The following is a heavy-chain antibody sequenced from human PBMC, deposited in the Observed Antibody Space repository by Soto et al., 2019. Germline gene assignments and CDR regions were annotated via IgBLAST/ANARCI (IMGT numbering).Heavy chain of an antibody. CDR2: ISAYNGNT. CDR1: GYTFTSYG. V-gene: IGHV1-18*01. J-gene: IGHJ3*02. D-gene: IGHD2-15*01. CDR3: AKLGYCSGGSCYFDDYGDYWGGAFDI. Sequence: ASVKVSCKASGYTFTSYGISWVRQAPGQGLEWMGWISAYNGNTNYAQKLQGRVTMTTDTSTSTAYMELRSLRSDDTAVYYCAKLGYCSGGSCYFDDYGDYWGGAFDIWGQGTMVTVSS.